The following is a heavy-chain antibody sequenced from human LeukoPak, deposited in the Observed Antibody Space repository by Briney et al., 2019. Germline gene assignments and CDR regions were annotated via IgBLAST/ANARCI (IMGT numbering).Heavy chain of an antibody. J-gene: IGHJ3*02. D-gene: IGHD6-13*01. V-gene: IGHV3-7*01. CDR2: LNEDGSAK. CDR1: GLTFSNYW. Sequence: GSLRLSCVVSGLTFSNYWMIWVRQAPGKGLESVAILNEDGSAKYYLDSVKGRFTISRGNARNSLYLEMNSLRAEDTAVYYCARDGSRAAANAFDIWGQGTMVTVSS. CDR3: ARDGSRAAANAFDI.